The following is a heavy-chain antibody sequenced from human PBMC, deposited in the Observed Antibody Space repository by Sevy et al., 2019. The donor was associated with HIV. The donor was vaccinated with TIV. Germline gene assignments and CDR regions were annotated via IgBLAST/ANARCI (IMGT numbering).Heavy chain of an antibody. CDR1: GFTFSSYP. CDR3: VRESTMLHWGAFDF. J-gene: IGHJ3*01. D-gene: IGHD3-10*01. CDR2: ISFDGTDK. V-gene: IGHV3-30-3*01. Sequence: GGSLRLSCAASGFTFSSYPMHWVRQAPGKGLEWVSFISFDGTDKYYADSVKGRFTITRDNSKNTLFLQMNSLRAEDTAFYYCVRESTMLHWGAFDFWGQGTMVTVSS.